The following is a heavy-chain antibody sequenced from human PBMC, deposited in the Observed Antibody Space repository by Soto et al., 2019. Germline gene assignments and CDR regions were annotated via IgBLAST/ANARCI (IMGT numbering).Heavy chain of an antibody. J-gene: IGHJ4*02. CDR1: GYTFTSYG. V-gene: IGHV1-18*01. CDR2: ISAYNGNT. CDR3: ARDNSLGYCSGGSCYSPGDY. Sequence: GASVKVSCKASGYTFTSYGISWVRQAPGQELEWMGWISAYNGNTNYAQKRQGRVTMTTDTSTSTAYMELRSLRSDDTAVYYCARDNSLGYCSGGSCYSPGDYWGQGTLVTVSS. D-gene: IGHD2-15*01.